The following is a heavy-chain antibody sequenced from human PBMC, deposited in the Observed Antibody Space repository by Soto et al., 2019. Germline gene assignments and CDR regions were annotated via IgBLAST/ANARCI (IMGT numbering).Heavy chain of an antibody. J-gene: IGHJ4*02. CDR3: ARSWGDNYRYYFDY. Sequence: EVQLVESGGGLVKPGGSLRLSCAVSEFPFSSYGMNWVRQAPGKGLEWVSSMSSISATYIWYADSVKGRFTISRDNAKNTLYLQMNNLRAEDTAVYYCARSWGDNYRYYFDYWGQGTLVTVSS. CDR2: MSSISATYI. D-gene: IGHD3-16*01. V-gene: IGHV3-21*01. CDR1: EFPFSSYG.